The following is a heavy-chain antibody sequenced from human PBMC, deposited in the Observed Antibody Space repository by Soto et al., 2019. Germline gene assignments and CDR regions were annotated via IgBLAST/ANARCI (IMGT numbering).Heavy chain of an antibody. CDR2: IYYTGST. D-gene: IGHD4-17*01. Sequence: QVQLQESGPGLVEASQTLSLTCTVSGATISSGGFYWSWIRQRPGKGLEWIGHIYYTGSTYYKPSLNSRVTISVDRSRNQFSLRLRSVTAADTAKYFCARDDSFYGEPGYGMNVWGQGTTVTVSS. J-gene: IGHJ6*02. V-gene: IGHV4-31*03. CDR1: GATISSGGFY. CDR3: ARDDSFYGEPGYGMNV.